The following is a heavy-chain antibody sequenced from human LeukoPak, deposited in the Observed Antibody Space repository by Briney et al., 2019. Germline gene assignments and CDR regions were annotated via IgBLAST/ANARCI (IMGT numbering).Heavy chain of an antibody. CDR2: IYYSGST. CDR1: GGSISSYY. J-gene: IGHJ3*02. CDR3: ARKGNYYDVSVNPYDAFKI. Sequence: PSETLSLTCTVSGGSISSYYWSWIRQPPGKGLEWIGYIYYSGSTNYNPSLKSRVTISVDTSKNQFSLKLSSVTAADTAVYYCARKGNYYDVSVNPYDAFKIWGQGKM. D-gene: IGHD3-22*01. V-gene: IGHV4-59*01.